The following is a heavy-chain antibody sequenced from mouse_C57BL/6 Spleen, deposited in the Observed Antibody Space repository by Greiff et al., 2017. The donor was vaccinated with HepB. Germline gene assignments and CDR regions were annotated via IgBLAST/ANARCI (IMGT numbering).Heavy chain of an antibody. J-gene: IGHJ4*01. Sequence: VKLQESGPGLVQPSQSLSITCTVSGFSLTSYGVHWVRQPPGKGLEWLGVIWSGGSTDYNAAFISRLSISKDNSKSQVFFKMNSLQADDTAIYYCAKSGYGSSLAMDYWGQGTSVTVSS. CDR3: AKSGYGSSLAMDY. V-gene: IGHV2-4*01. CDR1: GFSLTSYG. D-gene: IGHD1-1*01. CDR2: IWSGGST.